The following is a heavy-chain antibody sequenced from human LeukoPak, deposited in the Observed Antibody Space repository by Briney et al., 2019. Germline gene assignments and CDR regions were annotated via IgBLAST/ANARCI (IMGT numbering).Heavy chain of an antibody. CDR3: AKPDRASITMIVVVFTFDY. V-gene: IGHV3-23*01. J-gene: IGHJ4*02. CDR1: GFTFSSHA. Sequence: GGSLRLSCAASGFTFSSHAMSWVRQAPGKGLEWVSAISGSGGSTYYADSVKGRFTISRDNSKNTLYLQMNSLRAEDTAVYYCAKPDRASITMIVVVFTFDYWGQGTLVTVSS. D-gene: IGHD3-22*01. CDR2: ISGSGGST.